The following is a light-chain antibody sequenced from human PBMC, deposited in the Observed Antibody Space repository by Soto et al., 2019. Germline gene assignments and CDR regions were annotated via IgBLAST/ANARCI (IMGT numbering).Light chain of an antibody. Sequence: EIVMTQSPATLSVSPGERATLSCRASQSVSSDLAWYQQKPGQAPRLLIYDASTRATGIPVRFSGSGSGTEFTLAISSLQSEDFALYYCQQYNKWPPLTFGGGTKVEI. CDR1: QSVSSD. V-gene: IGKV3-15*01. CDR2: DAS. CDR3: QQYNKWPPLT. J-gene: IGKJ4*01.